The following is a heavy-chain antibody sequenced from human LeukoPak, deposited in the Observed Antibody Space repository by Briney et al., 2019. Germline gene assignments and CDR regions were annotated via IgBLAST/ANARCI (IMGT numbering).Heavy chain of an antibody. V-gene: IGHV3-7*01. D-gene: IGHD2-8*01. J-gene: IGHJ4*02. Sequence: GGSLRLSCAASGFTFSSYWMSWVRQAPGKGLEWVANIKEDGRQKYYVDSVKGRFTISRDNAKNSLYLQMNSLRAEDTAVYYCARVLVLMVYAIFSKTIMRPRYWGQGTLVTVSS. CDR2: IKEDGRQK. CDR3: ARVLVLMVYAIFSKTIMRPRY. CDR1: GFTFSSYW.